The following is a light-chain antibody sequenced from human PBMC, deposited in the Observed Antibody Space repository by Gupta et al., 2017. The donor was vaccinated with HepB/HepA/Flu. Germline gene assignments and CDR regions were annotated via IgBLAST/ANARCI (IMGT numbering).Light chain of an antibody. Sequence: DIQMTQSPSSLSASVGDRVTITCRASQSISSYLNWYQQKPGKAPELLIYAASTLQTGVPSRFSSSGSGTYFTLTVIRLQPEDVATYYCQEAYTYPRTFGGGTXVEIK. CDR2: AAS. CDR1: QSISSY. V-gene: IGKV1-39*01. CDR3: QEAYTYPRT. J-gene: IGKJ4*01.